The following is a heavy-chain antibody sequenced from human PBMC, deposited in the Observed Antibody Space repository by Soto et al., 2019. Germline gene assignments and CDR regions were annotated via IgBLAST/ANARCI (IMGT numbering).Heavy chain of an antibody. CDR2: ISSSGSTT. CDR1: GSTFSSYG. J-gene: IGHJ3*02. CDR3: ARVGYYNDRGAFDI. D-gene: IGHD3-9*01. V-gene: IGHV3-48*03. Sequence: PGGSLRLSCAASGSTFSSYGMNWVRLAPGKGLEWVSYISSSGSTTYYVDTVKGRFTISRDNAKNSLYLQMNSLRAEDMAVYYCARVGYYNDRGAFDIWGQGTMVTVSS.